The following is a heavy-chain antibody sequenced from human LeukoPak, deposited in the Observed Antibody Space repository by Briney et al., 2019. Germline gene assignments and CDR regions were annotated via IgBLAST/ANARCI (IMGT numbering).Heavy chain of an antibody. J-gene: IGHJ4*02. CDR3: ARSSITIFGVIKSETDY. V-gene: IGHV1-2*02. D-gene: IGHD3-3*01. Sequence: ASVKVSCKASGYTFTGYYMHWVRQAPGQGLEWMGWINPNSGGTNYAQKFQGRVTMTRDTSISTAYMELSRLRSDDTAVYYFARSSITIFGVIKSETDYWGQGTLVTVSS. CDR2: INPNSGGT. CDR1: GYTFTGYY.